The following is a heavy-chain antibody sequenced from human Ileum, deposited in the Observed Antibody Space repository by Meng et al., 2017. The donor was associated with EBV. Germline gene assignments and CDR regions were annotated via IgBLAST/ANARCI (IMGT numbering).Heavy chain of an antibody. D-gene: IGHD6-19*01. J-gene: IGHJ4*02. CDR1: GGSNSSSNW. CDR2: IYHSVST. V-gene: IGHV4-4*02. CDR3: AGVGQGLPIDY. Sequence: VRLREPGRELVKPSGTLSWTCAVSGGSNSSSNWWSWVRQPPGKGLEWIGEIYHSVSTNYNPSLKSRVTISVDKSKNQFSLNLSSVTAADTAVYYCAGVGQGLPIDYWGQGTLVTVSS.